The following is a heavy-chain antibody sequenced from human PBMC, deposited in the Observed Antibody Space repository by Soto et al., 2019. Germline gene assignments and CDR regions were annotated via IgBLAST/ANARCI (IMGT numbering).Heavy chain of an antibody. J-gene: IGHJ4*02. CDR1: GYSFITYW. CDR2: IYRRDSDT. D-gene: IGHD5-12*01. CDR3: ARRHGYNWFDX. Sequence: GEALKISWEGSGYSFITYWIGWVRQMPGKGLELMGIIYRRDSDTRYSPSFEGQVTMSVDKSISTAHLQWSSLNASDTGMYYCARRHGYNWFDXWGQGTPVTAS. V-gene: IGHV5-51*01.